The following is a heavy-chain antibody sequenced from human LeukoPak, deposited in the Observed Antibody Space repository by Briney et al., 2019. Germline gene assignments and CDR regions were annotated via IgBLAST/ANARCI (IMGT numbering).Heavy chain of an antibody. CDR2: IKSKTDGGTT. D-gene: IGHD6-13*01. V-gene: IGHV3-15*01. Sequence: KTGGSLRLSCAASGFTFSNAWMSWVRQAPGKGLEWVGRIKSKTDGGTTDYAAPVKGRFTISRDDSKNTLYLQMNSLKTEDTAVYYCTTDSSSSWYSLYWGQGTLVTVSS. CDR1: GFTFSNAW. J-gene: IGHJ4*02. CDR3: TTDSSSSWYSLY.